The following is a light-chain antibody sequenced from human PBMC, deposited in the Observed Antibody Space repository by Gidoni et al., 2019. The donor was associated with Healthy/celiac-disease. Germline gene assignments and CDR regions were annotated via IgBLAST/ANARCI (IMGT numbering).Light chain of an antibody. CDR3: QQYYNWPWT. CDR2: GAS. Sequence: EIVMTQSPATLSVSPGERATISGRASQSFSSNLAWYQQKPGHAPRLLIYGASSRATGIPARFSGSGSGTEFTLTISSLQSEDFAVYYCQQYYNWPWTFGQGTKVEIK. V-gene: IGKV3-15*01. J-gene: IGKJ1*01. CDR1: QSFSSN.